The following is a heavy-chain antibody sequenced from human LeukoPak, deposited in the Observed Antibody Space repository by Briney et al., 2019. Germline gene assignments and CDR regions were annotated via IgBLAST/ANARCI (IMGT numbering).Heavy chain of an antibody. V-gene: IGHV4-59*08. CDR2: IYYSGST. CDR1: GGSISSYY. D-gene: IGHD1-7*01. Sequence: SETLSLTCTVSGGSISSYYWSWIRQPPGKGLEWIGYIYYSGSTNYNPSLKSRVTISVDTSKNQFSLKLGSVTAADTAVYYCARLLPGTTVLALDYWGQGTLVTVSS. J-gene: IGHJ4*02. CDR3: ARLLPGTTVLALDY.